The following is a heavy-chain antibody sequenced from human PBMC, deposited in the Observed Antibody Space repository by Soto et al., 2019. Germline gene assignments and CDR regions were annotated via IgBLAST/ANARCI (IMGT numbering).Heavy chain of an antibody. CDR2: IGGSGGST. V-gene: IGHV3-23*01. Sequence: EVQLLESGGGLVQPGGPLSLSWAASGFPFSNYARAWFPRAPGKGLECLSAIGGSGGSTYYEDSVKGRFTISRDNSKNTLYLQMNSLRAEDTAVYYCAKTAGAVAGTVYGYWGQGTLVTVSS. J-gene: IGHJ4*02. CDR3: AKTAGAVAGTVYGY. D-gene: IGHD6-19*01. CDR1: GFPFSNYA.